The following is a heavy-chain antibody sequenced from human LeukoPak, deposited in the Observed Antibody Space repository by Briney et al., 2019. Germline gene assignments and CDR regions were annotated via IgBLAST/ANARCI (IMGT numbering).Heavy chain of an antibody. CDR1: GFTVSNDY. CDR3: AKDRNYYGSGSLDY. V-gene: IGHV3-23*01. D-gene: IGHD3-10*01. Sequence: GGSLRLSCAASGFTVSNDYMSWVRQAPGKGLEWVSGISDSSGYTYYADSVKGRFTISRDNSKNTLYLQMNGLRAEDTAVYYCAKDRNYYGSGSLDYWGQGTLVTVSS. J-gene: IGHJ4*02. CDR2: ISDSSGYT.